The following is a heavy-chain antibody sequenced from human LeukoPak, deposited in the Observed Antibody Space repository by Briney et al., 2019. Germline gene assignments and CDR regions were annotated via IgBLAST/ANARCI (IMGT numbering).Heavy chain of an antibody. CDR3: VREAGGTYAFDV. CDR2: IDGDGSRA. CDR1: GFTFNTYW. D-gene: IGHD3-16*01. J-gene: IGHJ3*01. V-gene: IGHV3-74*01. Sequence: GGSLRLSCAASGFTFNTYWMHWVRQGPGKGLVGVSRIDGDGSRASYADSVKGRFTISRDNAKNTLYLQMNSPRPEDTAVYFCVREAGGTYAFDVWGQGTMVTVSS.